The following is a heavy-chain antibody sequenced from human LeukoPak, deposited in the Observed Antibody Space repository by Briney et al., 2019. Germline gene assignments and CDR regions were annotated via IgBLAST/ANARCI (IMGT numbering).Heavy chain of an antibody. CDR3: ARVRSSSTSLVFDY. CDR1: GGSISSGSYY. Sequence: SETLSLTCTVSGGSISSGSYYWSWIRQPAGEGLEWIGRIYTSGSTNYNPSLKSRVTISVDTSKNQFSLKLSSVTAADTAVYYCARVRSSSTSLVFDYWGQGTLVTVSS. J-gene: IGHJ4*02. CDR2: IYTSGST. V-gene: IGHV4-61*02. D-gene: IGHD2-2*01.